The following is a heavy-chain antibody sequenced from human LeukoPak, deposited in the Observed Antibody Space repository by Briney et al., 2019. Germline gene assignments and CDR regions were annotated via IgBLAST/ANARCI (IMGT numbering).Heavy chain of an antibody. V-gene: IGHV3-23*01. D-gene: IGHD2-15*01. Sequence: SGGSLRLSRAASGFTFSSYAMSWVRQAPGKGLEWVSAISGSGGSTYYADSVKGRFTISRDNSKNTLYLQMNSLRAEDTAVYYCAKGPYCSGGSCYSSSWFDPWGQGTLVTVSS. CDR2: ISGSGGST. CDR3: AKGPYCSGGSCYSSSWFDP. J-gene: IGHJ5*02. CDR1: GFTFSSYA.